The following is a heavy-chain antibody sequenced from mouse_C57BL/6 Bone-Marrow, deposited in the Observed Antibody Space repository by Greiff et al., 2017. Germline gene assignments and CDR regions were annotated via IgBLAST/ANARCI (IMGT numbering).Heavy chain of an antibody. CDR1: GFSLTSYG. J-gene: IGHJ4*01. CDR3: ASRSNRYAMDY. Sequence: QVQLQQSGPGLVAPSQSLSITCTVSGFSLTSYGVDWVRQSPGKGLEWLGVIWGVGSTNYNSALKSRLSISKDNSKSQVFLKMNSLQTDDTAMYYCASRSNRYAMDYWGQGTSVTVSS. CDR2: IWGVGST. V-gene: IGHV2-6*01. D-gene: IGHD2-5*01.